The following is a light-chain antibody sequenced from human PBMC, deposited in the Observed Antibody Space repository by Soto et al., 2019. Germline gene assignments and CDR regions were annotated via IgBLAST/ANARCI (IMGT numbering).Light chain of an antibody. CDR2: AAS. CDR1: QGISSY. J-gene: IGKJ1*01. Sequence: AIRMTQSPSSLSASTGDRVTITCRASQGISSYLAWYQQKPGKAPKLLIYAASTLQSVVPTRFSGSGSGTVFTLTISCLQSEDFAIYYCQQYYSYTWTFGQGTKVEIK. CDR3: QQYYSYTWT. V-gene: IGKV1-8*01.